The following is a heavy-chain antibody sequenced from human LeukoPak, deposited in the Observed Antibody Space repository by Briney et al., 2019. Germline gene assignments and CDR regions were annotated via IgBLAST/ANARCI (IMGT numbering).Heavy chain of an antibody. J-gene: IGHJ4*02. CDR2: IYYSGST. V-gene: IGHV4-39*01. CDR3: ARHVKQWQRFSRTTEG. CDR1: GGSISSSSYY. Sequence: PSETLSLTCAVSGGSISSSSYYWGWIRQPPGKGLEWIGNIYYSGSTHYNPSLKSRVTISVDTSKNQFSLKLSSVTAADTAVYYCARHVKQWQRFSRTTEGWGQGTLVTVSS. D-gene: IGHD6-19*01.